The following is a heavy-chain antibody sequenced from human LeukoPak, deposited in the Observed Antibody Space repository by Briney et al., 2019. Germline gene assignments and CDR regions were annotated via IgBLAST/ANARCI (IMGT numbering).Heavy chain of an antibody. J-gene: IGHJ4*02. V-gene: IGHV4-61*01. CDR2: IYYSGST. Sequence: PSETLSLTCTVSGGSVSSGSYYWSWIRQPPGKGLEWIGYIYYSGSTNYNPSLKSRVTISVDTSKNQFSLKLSSVTAADTAVYYCARSDDFWSGPFDYWGQGTLVTVSS. D-gene: IGHD3-3*01. CDR3: ARSDDFWSGPFDY. CDR1: GGSVSSGSYY.